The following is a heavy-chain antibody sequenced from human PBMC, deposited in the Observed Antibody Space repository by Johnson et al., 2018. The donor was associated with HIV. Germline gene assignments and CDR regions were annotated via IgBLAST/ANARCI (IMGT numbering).Heavy chain of an antibody. V-gene: IGHV3-72*01. J-gene: IGHJ3*02. D-gene: IGHD2-2*01. CDR1: GFTFSDHY. CDR2: TRNKANSYTT. Sequence: VQLVESGGGVVKPGGSLRLSCAASGFTFSDHYMDWVRQAPGKGLEWVGRTRNKANSYTTEYAASVKGRFTISRDDSKNSLYLQMNSLKTEDTAVYYCARGDCSSTSCPRNAFDIWGQGTMVTVSS. CDR3: ARGDCSSTSCPRNAFDI.